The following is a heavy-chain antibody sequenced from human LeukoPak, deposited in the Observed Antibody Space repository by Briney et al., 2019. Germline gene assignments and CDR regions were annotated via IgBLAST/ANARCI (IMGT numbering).Heavy chain of an antibody. CDR3: AKDIVPAALYYFDY. J-gene: IGHJ4*02. CDR1: GFTFSSYG. V-gene: IGHV3-23*03. Sequence: GGSLRLSCAASGFTFSSYGMSWVRQAPGKGLEWVSVIYSGGSTYYADSVKGRFTISRDNSKNTLYLQMNSLRAEDTAVYYCAKDIVPAALYYFDYWGQGTLVTVSS. CDR2: IYSGGST. D-gene: IGHD2-2*01.